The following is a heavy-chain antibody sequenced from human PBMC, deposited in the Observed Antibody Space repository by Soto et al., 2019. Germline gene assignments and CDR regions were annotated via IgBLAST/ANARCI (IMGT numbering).Heavy chain of an antibody. J-gene: IGHJ3*02. CDR3: ARVHGALRSLVAFDI. V-gene: IGHV1-69*13. D-gene: IGHD4-17*01. CDR2: IIPIFGTA. Sequence: GASVKVSCKASGYTFTSYGISWVRQAPGQGLEWMGGIIPIFGTANYAQKFQGRVTITADESTSTAYMELSSLRSEDTAVYYCARVHGALRSLVAFDIWGQGTMVTVSS. CDR1: GYTFTSYG.